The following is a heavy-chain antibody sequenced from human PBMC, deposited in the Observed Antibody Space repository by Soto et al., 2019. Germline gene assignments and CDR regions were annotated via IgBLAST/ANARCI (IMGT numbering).Heavy chain of an antibody. Sequence: QVQLVESGGGVVQPGRSLRLSCAASGFTFRNHAMHWVRQAPGKGLEWVGLIWYDGTSKYYADSVKGRFTISRDNSKNKLYVEMNSLRVEGTAIYYCARDQGVVIIKDHWGQGTLVTVSS. V-gene: IGHV3-33*08. J-gene: IGHJ4*02. CDR1: GFTFRNHA. CDR2: IWYDGTSK. D-gene: IGHD6-6*01. CDR3: ARDQGVVIIKDH.